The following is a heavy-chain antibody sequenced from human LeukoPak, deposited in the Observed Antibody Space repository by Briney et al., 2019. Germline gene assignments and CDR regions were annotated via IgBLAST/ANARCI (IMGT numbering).Heavy chain of an antibody. V-gene: IGHV3-23*01. J-gene: IGHJ4*02. Sequence: PGGSLRLSCAASGFTFNKHAMTWVRQAPGKGLEWVSTVSGGGTASYYADSVKGRFTISRDNSKNTLYLQMNSLRAEDTAVYYCANWVRETGSDYWGQGTLVTVSS. D-gene: IGHD3-10*01. CDR3: ANWVRETGSDY. CDR1: GFTFNKHA. CDR2: VSGGGTAS.